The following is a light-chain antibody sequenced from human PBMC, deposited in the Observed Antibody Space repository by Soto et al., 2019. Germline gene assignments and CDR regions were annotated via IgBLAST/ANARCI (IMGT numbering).Light chain of an antibody. Sequence: DVQLTQSPSTLSASVGDRVTVTCRASRSIGTWLAWYQQKLGKGPKLLIYDASRLHGGAPPRFSGSGSGSEFNFTITGLQPDDFATYFCQQYNTYSTLGQGTRLEIK. CDR2: DAS. CDR1: RSIGTW. V-gene: IGKV1-5*01. CDR3: QQYNTYST. J-gene: IGKJ5*01.